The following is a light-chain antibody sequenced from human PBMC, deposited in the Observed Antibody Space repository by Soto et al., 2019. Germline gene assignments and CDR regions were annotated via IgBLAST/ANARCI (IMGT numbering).Light chain of an antibody. Sequence: QSVLTQPASVSGSPGQSIAISCTGTSSDVGIYNYVSWYQQQPGKVPKLIISEVTNRPSGVSNRFSGPKSGNTASLIISGLQAEDEADYYCTSYTTSSTRVFGTGTKLTVL. CDR3: TSYTTSSTRV. J-gene: IGLJ1*01. V-gene: IGLV2-14*01. CDR2: EVT. CDR1: SSDVGIYNY.